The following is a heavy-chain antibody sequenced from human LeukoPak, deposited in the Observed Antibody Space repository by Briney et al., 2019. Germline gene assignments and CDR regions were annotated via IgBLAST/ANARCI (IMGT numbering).Heavy chain of an antibody. V-gene: IGHV1-8*01. CDR2: MNPNSGNA. D-gene: IGHD3-16*01. Sequence: ASVKVSCKASGYTFTSYDINWVPQPTRQVLERLRWMNPNSGNAGYAQKLQGRVTMTRNTSISTAYMELSSLRSEDTAVYYCARGGSRGGAVDYWGQGTLVTVSS. CDR3: ARGGSRGGAVDY. CDR1: GYTFTSYD. J-gene: IGHJ4*02.